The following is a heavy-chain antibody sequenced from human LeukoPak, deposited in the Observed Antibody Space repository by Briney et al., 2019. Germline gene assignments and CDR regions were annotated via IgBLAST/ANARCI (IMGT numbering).Heavy chain of an antibody. CDR1: GFTFSSYA. CDR3: AKDLYDSSGYYYRDYYYYMDV. Sequence: PGGSLRLSCAASGFTFSSYAMSWVRQAPGKGLEWVSAISGSGGSTYYADSVKGRFTISRDNSKNTLYLQMNSLRAEDTAVYYCAKDLYDSSGYYYRDYYYYMDVWGKGTTVTVSS. CDR2: ISGSGGST. V-gene: IGHV3-23*01. D-gene: IGHD3-22*01. J-gene: IGHJ6*03.